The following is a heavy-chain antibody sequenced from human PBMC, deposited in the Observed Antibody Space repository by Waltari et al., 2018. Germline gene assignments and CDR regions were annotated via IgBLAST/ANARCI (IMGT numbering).Heavy chain of an antibody. J-gene: IGHJ4*01. V-gene: IGHV3-15*01. CDR2: ITSQNDGATT. CDR3: TTLDAPWGG. CDR1: GFRFTPAW. D-gene: IGHD7-27*01. Sequence: EVQMVESGGGSMKPGDSLRLSCVASGFRFTPAWLTWVRQAPGKGRGLVGRITSQNDGATTDLAASVRGRFSISRDDSQSMVFLQMNSLRREDTAVYYCTTLDAPWGGWGHGTLVTVSS.